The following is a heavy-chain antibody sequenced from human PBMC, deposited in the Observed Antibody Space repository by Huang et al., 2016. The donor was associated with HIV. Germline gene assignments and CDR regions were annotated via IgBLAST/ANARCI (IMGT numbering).Heavy chain of an antibody. CDR1: GFSFSTYG. D-gene: IGHD1-26*01. V-gene: IGHV3-30*18. CDR3: AKDGADEEWDIDY. J-gene: IGHJ4*02. CDR2: ISYDGSNK. Sequence: VQLVESGGGVVQPGRSLRLACAASGFSFSTYGLHWVRQAPGKVLEGVAVISYDGSNKYYAHSVKGRFTISRDTSENKVYLQMNSLRHEDTAVYYCAKDGADEEWDIDYWGQGTLVTVSS.